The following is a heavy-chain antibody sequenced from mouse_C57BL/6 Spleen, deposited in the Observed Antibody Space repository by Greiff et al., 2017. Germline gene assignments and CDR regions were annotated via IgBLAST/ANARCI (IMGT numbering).Heavy chain of an antibody. J-gene: IGHJ2*01. CDR3: ARYLHYYGSRDY. D-gene: IGHD1-1*01. Sequence: LVESGAELVRPGTSVKVSCKASGYAFTNYLIEWVKQRPGQGLEWIGVINPGSGGTNYNEKFKGKATLTADKSSSTAYMQLSSLTSEDSAVYFCARYLHYYGSRDYWGQGTTLTVSS. V-gene: IGHV1-54*01. CDR2: INPGSGGT. CDR1: GYAFTNYL.